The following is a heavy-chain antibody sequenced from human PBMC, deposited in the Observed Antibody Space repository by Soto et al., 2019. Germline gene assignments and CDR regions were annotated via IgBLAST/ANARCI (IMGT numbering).Heavy chain of an antibody. CDR2: IIPIFGTA. Sequence: QVQLVQSGAEVKKPGSSVKVSCKASGGTFSSYAISWVRQAPGQGLEWMGGIIPIFGTANYAQKYQGRVTITADESTSTAYMERSSLRSEDTAVYYCAMSIAAAATKYYYYYYGMDVWGQGTTVTVSS. V-gene: IGHV1-69*01. J-gene: IGHJ6*02. CDR1: GGTFSSYA. CDR3: AMSIAAAATKYYYYYYGMDV. D-gene: IGHD6-13*01.